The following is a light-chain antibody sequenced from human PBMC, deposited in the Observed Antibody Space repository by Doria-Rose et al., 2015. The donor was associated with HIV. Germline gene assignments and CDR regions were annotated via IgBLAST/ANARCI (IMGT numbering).Light chain of an antibody. CDR2: EVS. V-gene: IGLV2-14*01. CDR3: SSYTSSSTPEV. CDR1: SSDVGTYNY. Sequence: SGSPGQSITISCTGTSSDVGTYNYVSWYQQHPGKAPKLMIFEVSNRPSGVSNRFSGSKSGNTASLTISGLQAEDEADYYCSSYTSSSTPEVFGGGTKLTVL. J-gene: IGLJ2*01.